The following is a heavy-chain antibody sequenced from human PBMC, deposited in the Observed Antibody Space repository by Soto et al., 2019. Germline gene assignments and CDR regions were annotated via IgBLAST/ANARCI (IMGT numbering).Heavy chain of an antibody. D-gene: IGHD3-10*01. CDR1: GYTFNNYG. V-gene: IGHV1-18*04. CDR2: ISTYHGYA. Sequence: QVQLVQSGAEVKKPGASVKVSCKASGYTFNNYGISWVRQAPGQGLEWMGWISTYHGYANYAQNVQGRVTMTTDTSTTTAYMELRSLRSDDTAVYYCARKGSGTYYTVPDYWGQGTLVTVSS. CDR3: ARKGSGTYYTVPDY. J-gene: IGHJ4*02.